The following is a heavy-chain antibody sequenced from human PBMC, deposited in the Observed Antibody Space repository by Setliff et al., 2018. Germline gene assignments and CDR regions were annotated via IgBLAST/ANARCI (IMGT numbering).Heavy chain of an antibody. D-gene: IGHD4-17*01. V-gene: IGHV4-59*08. CDR3: ARQTHTYGGFDY. CDR1: GGSISRDY. CDR2: IFYSGST. J-gene: IGHJ4*02. Sequence: SETLSLTCTVSGGSISRDYWTWIRQPPGKGLEWIGYIFYSGSTNYNPALKSRVTISVDTSKDQISLKLTSVTAADTAIYYCARQTHTYGGFDYWGQGTLVTVSS.